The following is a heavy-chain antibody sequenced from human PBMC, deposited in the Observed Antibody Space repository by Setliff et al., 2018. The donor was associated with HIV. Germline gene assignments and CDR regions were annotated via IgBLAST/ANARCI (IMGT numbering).Heavy chain of an antibody. CDR3: ARGGRLDGTSGFYYPLQF. V-gene: IGHV1-46*04. J-gene: IGHJ4*02. CDR1: GYVFSTYY. Sequence: ASVKVSCKASGYVFSTYYIHWVRQTPGQGLEWMGIINPSGGATTSARKLQGRVTMTKDKSTTTVHMELSSLKSEDTAVYYCARGGRLDGTSGFYYPLQFWGQGTLVTVSS. D-gene: IGHD3-22*01. CDR2: INPSGGAT.